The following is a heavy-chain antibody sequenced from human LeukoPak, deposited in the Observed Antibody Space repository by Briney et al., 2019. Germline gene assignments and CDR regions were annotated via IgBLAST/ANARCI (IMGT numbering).Heavy chain of an antibody. D-gene: IGHD4-17*01. J-gene: IGHJ4*02. CDR1: GFTFSDYY. CDR2: ISSSGSTI. Sequence: NTGGSLRLSCAASGFTFSDYYMSWIRQAPGKGLEWVSYISSSGSTIYYADSVKGRFTISRDNAKNSLYLQMNSLRAEDTAVYYCARESATVTRNFDYWGQGTLVTVSS. V-gene: IGHV3-11*04. CDR3: ARESATVTRNFDY.